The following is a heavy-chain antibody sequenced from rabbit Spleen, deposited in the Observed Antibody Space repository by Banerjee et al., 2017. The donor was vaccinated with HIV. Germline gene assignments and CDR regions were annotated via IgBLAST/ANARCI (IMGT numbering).Heavy chain of an antibody. CDR1: GFSFNSNHY. V-gene: IGHV1S40*01. D-gene: IGHD4-1*01. CDR3: VREVAAKFNL. CDR2: IDPVFGIT. J-gene: IGHJ4*01. Sequence: QSLEESGGGLVQPEGSLTLTCTASGFSFNSNHYICWVRQVPGKGLEWIGYIDPVFGITYYANWMNGRFTISSHNAQNTLFLQLNSLTAADTATYFCVREVAAKFNLWGQGTLVTVS.